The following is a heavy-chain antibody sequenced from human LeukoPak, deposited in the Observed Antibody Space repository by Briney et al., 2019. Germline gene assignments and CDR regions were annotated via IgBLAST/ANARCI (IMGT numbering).Heavy chain of an antibody. CDR2: IYYSGST. Sequence: SETLSLTCTVSGGSISSSSYYWGWIRQPPGKGLEWIGSIYYSGSTYYSPSLSSRVTISVDTSKNQLSLNLRFVTATDTAVYHCARHNPPPTEFCSGTSCFMSGSQYFYMDVWGKGTSVTVS. J-gene: IGHJ6*03. CDR3: ARHNPPPTEFCSGTSCFMSGSQYFYMDV. D-gene: IGHD2-2*01. CDR1: GGSISSSSYY. V-gene: IGHV4-39*01.